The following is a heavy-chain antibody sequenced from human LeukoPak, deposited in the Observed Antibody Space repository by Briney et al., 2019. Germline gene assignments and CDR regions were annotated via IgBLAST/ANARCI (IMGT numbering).Heavy chain of an antibody. V-gene: IGHV3-23*01. CDR3: AKEGISSSHFDY. J-gene: IGHJ4*02. D-gene: IGHD6-6*01. CDR1: QFSFSSFA. CDR2: ISGSGDST. Sequence: GGSLRLSCAASQFSFSSFAMSWVRQAPGKGLEWVSTISGSGDSTYYADPVKGRFTISRDNSKSTLYLQMSGLRAEDTAIYYCAKEGISSSHFDYWGQGTLVTVSS.